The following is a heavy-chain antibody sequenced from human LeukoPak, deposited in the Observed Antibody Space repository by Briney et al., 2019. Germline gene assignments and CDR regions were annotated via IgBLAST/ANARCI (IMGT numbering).Heavy chain of an antibody. CDR3: ARGEMATITLDY. CDR2: ISAYNGNT. Sequence: ASVKVSCKASGYTFTSYGISWVRQAPGQGLEWMGWISAYNGNTNYAQKFQGRVTMTRDTSTSTVYMELSSLRSEDTAVYYCARGEMATITLDYWGQGTLVTVSS. CDR1: GYTFTSYG. V-gene: IGHV1-18*01. D-gene: IGHD5-24*01. J-gene: IGHJ4*02.